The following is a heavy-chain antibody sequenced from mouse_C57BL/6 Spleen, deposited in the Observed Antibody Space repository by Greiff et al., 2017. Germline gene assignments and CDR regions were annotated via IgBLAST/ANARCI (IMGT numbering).Heavy chain of an antibody. CDR3: ARWSNHAMDY. CDR1: GYSFTGYF. V-gene: IGHV1-20*01. J-gene: IGHJ4*01. CDR2: INPYNGDT. Sequence: EVQLVESGPELVKPGDSVKISCKASGYSFTGYFMNWVMQSHGKSLEWIGRINPYNGDTFYNQKFKGKATLTVDKSSSTAHMELRSLTSEDSAVYYCARWSNHAMDYWGQGTSVTVSS. D-gene: IGHD2-5*01.